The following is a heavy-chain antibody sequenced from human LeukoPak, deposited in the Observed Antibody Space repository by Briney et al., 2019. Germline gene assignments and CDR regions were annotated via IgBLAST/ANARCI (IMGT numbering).Heavy chain of an antibody. CDR3: ARVRSGSYFSVSHDY. Sequence: GRSLRLSCAASGFTFSSYEMNWVRQAPGKGLEWVSYISSSGSTTYYADSVKGPFTISRDNAKNSLYLQMNSLRAEDTAVYYCARVRSGSYFSVSHDYWGQGTLVTVSS. CDR2: ISSSGSTT. V-gene: IGHV3-48*03. D-gene: IGHD1-26*01. CDR1: GFTFSSYE. J-gene: IGHJ4*02.